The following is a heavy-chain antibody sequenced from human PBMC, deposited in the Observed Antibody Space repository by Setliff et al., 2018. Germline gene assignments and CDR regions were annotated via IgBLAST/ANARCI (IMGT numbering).Heavy chain of an antibody. CDR2: INTNTGNP. CDR3: ARASRFGTTVWKGDYYMDV. D-gene: IGHD4-4*01. V-gene: IGHV7-4-1*02. J-gene: IGHJ6*03. Sequence: ASVKVSCKASGYTFSSYAMGWMRQAPGQRLEWMGWINTNTGNPSYAQDFTGRLVFSLDTSVSTAYLQISSLKAEDSDVYYCARASRFGTTVWKGDYYMDVWGKGTTVTVSS. CDR1: GYTFSSYA.